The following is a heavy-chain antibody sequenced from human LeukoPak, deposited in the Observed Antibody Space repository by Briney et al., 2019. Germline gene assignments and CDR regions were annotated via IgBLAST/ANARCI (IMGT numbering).Heavy chain of an antibody. CDR2: INHSGYT. V-gene: IGHV4-34*01. D-gene: IGHD4-17*01. J-gene: IGHJ4*02. CDR3: TRMTTGHDY. CDR1: GVSFNDYY. Sequence: SETLSLTCAVSGVSFNDYYWSWVRQTPGKGLEWIGEINHSGYTNDSPSLKSRVTLSIDTSRKQFSLNVRSVTVADSGIYYCTRMTTGHDYWGQGTLVTVSS.